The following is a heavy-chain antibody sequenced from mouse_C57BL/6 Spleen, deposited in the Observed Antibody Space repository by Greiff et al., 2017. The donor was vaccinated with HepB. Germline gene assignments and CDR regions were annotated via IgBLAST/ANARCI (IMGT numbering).Heavy chain of an antibody. J-gene: IGHJ2*01. Sequence: VQLQQPGTELVKPGASVKLSFTSYWMHWVKQRPGQGLEWIGNINPSNGGTNYNEKFKSKATLTVDKSSSTAYMQLSSLTSEDSAVYYCARSGYWGQGTTLTVSS. D-gene: IGHD3-1*01. V-gene: IGHV1-53*01. CDR1: TSYW. CDR2: INPSNGGT. CDR3: ARSGY.